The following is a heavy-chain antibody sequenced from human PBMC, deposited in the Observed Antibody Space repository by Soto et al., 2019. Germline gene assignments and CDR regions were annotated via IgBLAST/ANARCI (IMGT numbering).Heavy chain of an antibody. V-gene: IGHV3-7*05. CDR3: ANGGKNFDY. CDR1: GFTISSYW. D-gene: IGHD3-16*01. Sequence: GGSLRLSCAASGFTISSYWMSWVRQAPGKGPEWAANIKEDGSEKYYVDSVKGRFTISRDNAKNSLYLQMNSLRAEDTAVYYCANGGKNFDYWGQGTLVTVSS. CDR2: IKEDGSEK. J-gene: IGHJ4*02.